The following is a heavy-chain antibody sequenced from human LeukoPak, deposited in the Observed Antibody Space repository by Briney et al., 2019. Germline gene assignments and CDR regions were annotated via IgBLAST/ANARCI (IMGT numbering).Heavy chain of an antibody. D-gene: IGHD6-19*01. J-gene: IGHJ6*02. CDR3: ARESPSRIAVAGTVLPYGMDV. Sequence: PSETLSLTCTVSGGSLSSYYWSWIRQPAGKGLEWIGRIYTSGSTKYNPSLKSRVTMSVDTSKNQFAQKLSSVTAADTAVYYCARESPSRIAVAGTVLPYGMDVWGQGTTVTVSS. CDR1: GGSLSSYY. V-gene: IGHV4-4*07. CDR2: IYTSGST.